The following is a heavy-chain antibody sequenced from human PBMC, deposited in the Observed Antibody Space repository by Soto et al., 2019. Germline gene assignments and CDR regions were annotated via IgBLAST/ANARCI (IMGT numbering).Heavy chain of an antibody. Sequence: PGAAPKTSCTATGSSFNTDWLGSVRVLPGQGLEWMGIIYPGDSDTRYSPSFQGQVTISADKSISTAYLQWSSLKASDTAMHHCARHSHLVRGPENPLDYWGQGTLPTDSS. CDR2: IYPGDSDT. J-gene: IGHJ4*02. D-gene: IGHD3-10*01. CDR3: ARHSHLVRGPENPLDY. CDR1: GSSFNTDW. V-gene: IGHV5-51*01.